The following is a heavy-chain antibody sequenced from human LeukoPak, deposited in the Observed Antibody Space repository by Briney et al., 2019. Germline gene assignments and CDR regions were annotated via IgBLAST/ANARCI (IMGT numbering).Heavy chain of an antibody. CDR1: GGSFSGYY. V-gene: IGHV4-34*01. CDR2: INHSGST. CDR3: ARDPYCSGGSCYLGWFDP. Sequence: SETLSLTCAVYGGSFSGYYCSWIRQPPGKGLEWIGEINHSGSTNYNPSLKSRVTISVDTSKNQFSLKLSSVTAADTAVYYCARDPYCSGGSCYLGWFDPWGQGTLVTVSS. J-gene: IGHJ5*02. D-gene: IGHD2-15*01.